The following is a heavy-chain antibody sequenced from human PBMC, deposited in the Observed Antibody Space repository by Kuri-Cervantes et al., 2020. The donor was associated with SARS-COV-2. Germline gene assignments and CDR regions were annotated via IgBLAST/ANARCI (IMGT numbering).Heavy chain of an antibody. V-gene: IGHV2-5*01. Sequence: SGPTLVKPTQTLTLTCTFSGFSLTTSGVCVSWIRQPPGKALEWLALIFWNNNQRYSPSLESRLSITKDASKNQVILTMTIVDPVDTATYYCAHSWYTSVHDYYVYASDMWGPGTTVTVSS. CDR2: IFWNNNQ. J-gene: IGHJ3*02. CDR1: GFSLTTSGVC. D-gene: IGHD3-10*02. CDR3: AHSWYTSVHDYYVYASDM.